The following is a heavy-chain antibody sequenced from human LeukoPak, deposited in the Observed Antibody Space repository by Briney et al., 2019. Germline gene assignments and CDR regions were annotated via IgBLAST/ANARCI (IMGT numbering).Heavy chain of an antibody. CDR2: IYYSGST. V-gene: IGHV4-31*03. CDR3: ARDRQVYDFWSGYYTDNWFDP. CDR1: GGSISSGGYY. Sequence: PSETLSLTCTVSGGSISSGGYYWSWIRQHPGKGLEWIGYIYYSGSTYYNPSLKSRVTISVDTSKSQFSLKLSSVTAADTAVYYCARDRQVYDFWSGYYTDNWFDPWGQGTLVTVSS. D-gene: IGHD3-3*01. J-gene: IGHJ5*02.